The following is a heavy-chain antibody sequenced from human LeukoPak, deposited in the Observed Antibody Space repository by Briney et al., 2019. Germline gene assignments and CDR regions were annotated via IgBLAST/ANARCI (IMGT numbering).Heavy chain of an antibody. J-gene: IGHJ5*02. CDR1: GGSFSGYY. Sequence: PSETLSLTCAVYGGSFSGYYWSWVRQPPGKGLEWIGEINHSGSTNYNPSLKSRVTISVDTSKNQFSPKLSSVTAADTAVYYCARGFPSGYCSSTSCGGFDPWGQGTLVTVSS. V-gene: IGHV4-34*01. CDR3: ARGFPSGYCSSTSCGGFDP. CDR2: INHSGST. D-gene: IGHD2-2*01.